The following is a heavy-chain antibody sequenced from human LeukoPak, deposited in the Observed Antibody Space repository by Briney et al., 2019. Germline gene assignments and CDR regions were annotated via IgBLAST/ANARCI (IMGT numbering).Heavy chain of an antibody. V-gene: IGHV1-18*01. CDR3: ARAWNGCSDY. D-gene: IGHD4/OR15-4a*01. CDR1: GYTFTSYG. Sequence: GASVKVSCKASGYTFTSYGMGWVRQAPGQGLEWMGWISGYNGNTNYAQKLQDRVTMTTDTSTSTAYMELRSLRSDDTAVYYCARAWNGCSDYWGQGTLVIVSS. J-gene: IGHJ4*02. CDR2: ISGYNGNT.